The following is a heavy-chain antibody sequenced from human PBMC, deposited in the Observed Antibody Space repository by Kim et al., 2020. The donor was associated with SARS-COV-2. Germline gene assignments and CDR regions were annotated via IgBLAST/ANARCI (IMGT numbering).Heavy chain of an antibody. Sequence: GGSLRLSCAASGFTFSNAWMSWVRQAPGKGLEWVGRIKSKTDGGTTDYAAPVKGRFTISRDDSKNTLYLQMNSLKTEDTAVYYCTTDFCTERGFLEWFRSSKNAYYYGMDVWGQGTTVTVSS. V-gene: IGHV3-15*01. CDR1: GFTFSNAW. D-gene: IGHD3-3*01. CDR2: IKSKTDGGTT. CDR3: TTDFCTERGFLEWFRSSKNAYYYGMDV. J-gene: IGHJ6*02.